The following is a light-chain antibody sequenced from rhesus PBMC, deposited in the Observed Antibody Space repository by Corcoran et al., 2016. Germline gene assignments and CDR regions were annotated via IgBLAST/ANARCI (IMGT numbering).Light chain of an antibody. V-gene: IGKV1-25*01. CDR3: QHYYSTPLT. Sequence: DIQMTQSPSSLSASVGDRVTITCRASQGITNDLAWYQQQPGETPKLLIYEASSLQCGIPSRFSGRVSGTDFTLTISSLQSEDFATYDCQHYYSTPLTFGGGTKVELK. CDR2: EAS. J-gene: IGKJ4*01. CDR1: QGITND.